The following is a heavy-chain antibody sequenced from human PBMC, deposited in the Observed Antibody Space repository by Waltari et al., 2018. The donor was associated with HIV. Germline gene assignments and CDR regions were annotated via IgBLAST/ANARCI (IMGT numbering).Heavy chain of an antibody. J-gene: IGHJ3*01. CDR3: ARGAVYSSGTYDAFDV. CDR1: KFIFSNYW. D-gene: IGHD6-19*01. V-gene: IGHV3-7*04. CDR2: RRSVGNED. Sequence: VQLVESGGGLVQPGGSLTVSCTASKFIFSNYWMTWVRQAPGKGPEGVAGRRSVGNEDFYSDSLKGRFVISSYNVKNSLFLQLSHLRVADTAVYYCARGAVYSSGTYDAFDVWGQGTLVTVSS.